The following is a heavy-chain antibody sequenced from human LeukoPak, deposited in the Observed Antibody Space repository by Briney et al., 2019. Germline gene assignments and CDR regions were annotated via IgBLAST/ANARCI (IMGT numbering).Heavy chain of an antibody. CDR3: ARDLDIAVAGTGDY. V-gene: IGHV1-2*02. CDR2: INPNSGGT. CDR1: GYTFTGYY. D-gene: IGHD6-19*01. Sequence: ASVTVSCKASGYTFTGYYMHWVRQAPGQGLEWMGWINPNSGGTNYAQKFQGRVTMTRDTSISTAYMELSRLRSDDTAVYYCARDLDIAVAGTGDYWGQGTLVTVSS. J-gene: IGHJ4*02.